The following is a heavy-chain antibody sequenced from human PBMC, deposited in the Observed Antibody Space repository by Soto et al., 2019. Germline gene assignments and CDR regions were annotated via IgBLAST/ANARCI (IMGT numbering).Heavy chain of an antibody. J-gene: IGHJ6*02. CDR2: ISDYNGNT. CDR3: ARDGYYGSGSYGMDV. Sequence: QVQLVQSGPEVKKPGASVKVSCKTSGYTFNNYGISWVRQAPGQGLEWMGWISDYNGNTNYPQKFQGRVTMTTHTSKKTVYMVLTSLRSDATAVYYCARDGYYGSGSYGMDVWGRGTTVTVSS. V-gene: IGHV1-18*01. D-gene: IGHD3-10*01. CDR1: GYTFNNYG.